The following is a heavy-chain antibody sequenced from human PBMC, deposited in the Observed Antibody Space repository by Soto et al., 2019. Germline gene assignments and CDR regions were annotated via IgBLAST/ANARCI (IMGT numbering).Heavy chain of an antibody. CDR2: IKKDGSEK. CDR1: GFTFSNYW. J-gene: IGHJ6*02. Sequence: PGGSLRLSCAASGFTFSNYWLSWVRQAPGKGLEWVANIKKDGSEKYYVCSVVGRFTISRDNAENSLYLQMNSLRAEDTAVYYCAKDRAAAIPDYFYGMDVWGQGTTVTVSS. CDR3: AKDRAAAIPDYFYGMDV. V-gene: IGHV3-7*01. D-gene: IGHD2-2*02.